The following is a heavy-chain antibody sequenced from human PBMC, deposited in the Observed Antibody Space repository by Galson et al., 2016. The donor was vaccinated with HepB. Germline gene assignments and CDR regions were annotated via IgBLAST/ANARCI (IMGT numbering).Heavy chain of an antibody. CDR2: ISTYNGNT. D-gene: IGHD3-3*01. V-gene: IGHV1-18*01. CDR1: GYTFTSYG. CDR3: ARVEYYFWSGYYTGLTY. Sequence: SVKVSCKASGYTFTSYGISWVRQAPGQGLEWMGWISTYNGNTNYAQKLQGRVTMTTDTSTSTAYMELRSLRSDDTAVYYCARVEYYFWSGYYTGLTYWGQGTLVTVSS. J-gene: IGHJ4*02.